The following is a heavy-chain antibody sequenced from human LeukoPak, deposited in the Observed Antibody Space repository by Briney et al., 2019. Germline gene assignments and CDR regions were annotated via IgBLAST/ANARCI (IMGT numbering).Heavy chain of an antibody. J-gene: IGHJ3*02. CDR1: GFTFSSYE. Sequence: PGGSLRLSCAASGFTFSSYEMNWVRQAPGKGLEWVSYISSSGSTIYYADSVKGRFTISRDNAKNSLYLQMNSLRAEDTAVYYCARDANWNDETDAFDIWGQGTMVTVSS. CDR2: ISSSGSTI. CDR3: ARDANWNDETDAFDI. D-gene: IGHD1-20*01. V-gene: IGHV3-48*03.